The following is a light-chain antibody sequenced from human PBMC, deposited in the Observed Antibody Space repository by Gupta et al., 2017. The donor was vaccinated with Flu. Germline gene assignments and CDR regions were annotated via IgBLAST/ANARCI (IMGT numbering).Light chain of an antibody. CDR3: AAWDDSLSGWV. V-gene: IGLV1-47*01. CDR1: SSNIGSNY. CDR2: RNN. J-gene: IGLJ3*02. Sequence: QSVLTQPPSASGTPGQRVTISCSGSSSNIGSNYVYWYQQLPGTAPKLLIYRNNQRPSGVPDRFSGSNAGTSAFLAFIGLRSEDEADYYCAAWDDSLSGWVFGGGTKLTVL.